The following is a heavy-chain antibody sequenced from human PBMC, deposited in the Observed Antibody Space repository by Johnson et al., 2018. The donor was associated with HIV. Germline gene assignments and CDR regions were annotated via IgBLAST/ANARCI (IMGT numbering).Heavy chain of an antibody. CDR3: ARDRKPWQTARPDAFDI. V-gene: IGHV3-20*04. J-gene: IGHJ3*02. Sequence: EVQLVESGGGVVRPGGSLRLSCAASGFTFDDYGMSWVRQAPWKGLEWVSRINWNAGSTGYVDSVKGRFTISRDNAKNSLFLQMNSLRAEDTALYYCARDRKPWQTARPDAFDIWGQGTMVTVSS. CDR1: GFTFDDYG. CDR2: INWNAGST. D-gene: IGHD6-6*01.